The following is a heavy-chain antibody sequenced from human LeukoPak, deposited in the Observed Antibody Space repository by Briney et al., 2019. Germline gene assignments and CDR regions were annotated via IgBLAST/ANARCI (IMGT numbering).Heavy chain of an antibody. D-gene: IGHD3-16*01. CDR1: GFTFSSYE. CDR2: ISSSGSTI. V-gene: IGHV3-48*03. CDR3: ATIPAGGAYDI. Sequence: PGGSLRLSCAASGFTFSSYEMNWVRQAPGKGLEWVSYISSSGSTIYYADSVKGRFTISRDNAKNSLYLQMNSLRAEDMAVYYCATIPAGGAYDIWGQGTMVTVSS. J-gene: IGHJ3*02.